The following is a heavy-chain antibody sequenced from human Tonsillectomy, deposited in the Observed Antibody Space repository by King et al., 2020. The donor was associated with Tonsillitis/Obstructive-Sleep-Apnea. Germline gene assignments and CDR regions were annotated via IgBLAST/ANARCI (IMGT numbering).Heavy chain of an antibody. V-gene: IGHV3-23*04. CDR2: ISGSGGST. J-gene: IGHJ4*02. Sequence: VQLVESGGGLVQPGGSLRLSCAASGFTFSSYAMSWVRQAPGKGLEWVSAISGSGGSTYYADSVKGRFTISRDNSKNTLYLQMNSLRAEDTAIYYCVILPYSSGWYPFDYWGQGTLVTVSS. D-gene: IGHD6-19*01. CDR3: VILPYSSGWYPFDY. CDR1: GFTFSSYA.